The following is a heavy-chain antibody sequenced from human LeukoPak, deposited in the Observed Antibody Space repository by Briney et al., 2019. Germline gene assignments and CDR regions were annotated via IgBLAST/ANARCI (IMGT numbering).Heavy chain of an antibody. V-gene: IGHV4-59*01. Sequence: SETLSLTCTVSGRSISRYYWSCIRQPPGKGRECLGYIYYSGSTNYHPSLKSRVPIPVNTSKNQFSLKRSSVTPTETPVYYWASAPPWIQVRGLWWFDPWGQGTLVTVSS. D-gene: IGHD5-18*01. CDR2: IYYSGST. CDR3: ASAPPWIQVRGLWWFDP. CDR1: GRSISRYY. J-gene: IGHJ5*02.